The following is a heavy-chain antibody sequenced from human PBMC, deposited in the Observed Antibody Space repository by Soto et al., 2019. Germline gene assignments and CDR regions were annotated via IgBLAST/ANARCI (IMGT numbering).Heavy chain of an antibody. V-gene: IGHV3-23*01. CDR3: AKDYVRRSGSGGSCYSY. CDR1: GFTFSSYA. Sequence: PGGSLRLSCAASGFTFSSYAMSWVRQAPGKGLEWVSAISGSGGSTYYADSVKGRFTISRDNSKNTLYLQMNSLRAEDTAVYYCAKDYVRRSGSGGSCYSYWGQGTLVTVSS. J-gene: IGHJ4*02. D-gene: IGHD2-15*01. CDR2: ISGSGGST.